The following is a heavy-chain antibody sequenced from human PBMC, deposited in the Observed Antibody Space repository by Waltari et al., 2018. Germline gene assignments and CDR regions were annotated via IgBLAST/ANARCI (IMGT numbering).Heavy chain of an antibody. J-gene: IGHJ6*02. CDR3: ARGLISGYDYDKYYYYGMDV. CDR1: GFTFSSYS. V-gene: IGHV3-21*01. Sequence: EVQLVESGGGLVKPGGSLRLSCAASGFTFSSYSMNWVRQAPGKGLEWVSSISSSSSYIYYADSVKGRFTISRDNAKNSLYLQMNSLRAEDTAVYYCARGLISGYDYDKYYYYGMDVWGQGTTVTVSS. CDR2: ISSSSSYI. D-gene: IGHD5-12*01.